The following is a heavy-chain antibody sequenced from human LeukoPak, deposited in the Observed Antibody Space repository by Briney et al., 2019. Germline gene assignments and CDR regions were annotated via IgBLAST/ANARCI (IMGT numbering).Heavy chain of an antibody. Sequence: PSETLSLTCAVYGGSFSGYYWSWIRQPPGKGLEWIGKINHSGSTNYNPSLKSRVTISVDTSKNQFSLKVNSVTAADTAVYYCARGAPYSGSGSYYNYWGQGTLVTVSS. CDR3: ARGAPYSGSGSYYNY. CDR2: INHSGST. J-gene: IGHJ4*02. D-gene: IGHD3-10*01. CDR1: GGSFSGYY. V-gene: IGHV4-34*01.